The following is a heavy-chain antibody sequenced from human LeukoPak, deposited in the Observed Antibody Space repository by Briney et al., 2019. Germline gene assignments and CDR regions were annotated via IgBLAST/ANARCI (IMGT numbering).Heavy chain of an antibody. CDR1: GGSMRSYY. CDR3: AREAGWPRYYFDS. J-gene: IGHJ4*02. CDR2: IYTTGST. Sequence: SETLSLTCHVSGGSMRSYYWSWVRQPAGKGLDWIGRIYTTGSTDYSPSLKSRVTMSVDTSKNQFSLKLRSVTAADTAVYYCAREAGWPRYYFDSWGQGTLVTVPS. V-gene: IGHV4-4*07. D-gene: IGHD6-19*01.